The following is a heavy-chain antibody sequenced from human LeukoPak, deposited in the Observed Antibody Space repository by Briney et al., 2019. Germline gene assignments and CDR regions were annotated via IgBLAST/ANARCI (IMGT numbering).Heavy chain of an antibody. CDR2: ISYDGSNK. J-gene: IGHJ3*02. D-gene: IGHD4/OR15-4a*01. V-gene: IGHV3-30*03. Sequence: GSLRLSCAAAGFTFSSYGMQWVRQAPGKGLEGGAVISYDGSNKYDADSVKGRCTISRDNSKNTLYLQMNSLRAEDTAVYYCARELPHGAARQGAFDIWGRATLVTVSS. CDR1: GFTFSSYG. CDR3: ARELPHGAARQGAFDI.